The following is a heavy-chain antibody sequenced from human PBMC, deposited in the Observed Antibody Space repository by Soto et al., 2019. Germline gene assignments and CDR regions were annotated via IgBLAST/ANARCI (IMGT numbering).Heavy chain of an antibody. J-gene: IGHJ4*02. V-gene: IGHV3-74*01. CDR2: INSVGSST. Sequence: EVQLVESGGGLVQPGGSLRLPCAASGFTFSSYWMHWVRQAPGKGLVWVSRINSVGSSTSYADSVKGRLTISRDNAKNTLYLQMNSLRAEDTAVYYCVRTSLVVAAATREDYWGQGTLVTVSS. CDR3: VRTSLVVAAATREDY. D-gene: IGHD2-15*01. CDR1: GFTFSSYW.